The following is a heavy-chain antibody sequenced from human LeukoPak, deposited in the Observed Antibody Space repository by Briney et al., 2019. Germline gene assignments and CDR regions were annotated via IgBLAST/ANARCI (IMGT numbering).Heavy chain of an antibody. CDR1: GFTFSSHW. J-gene: IGHJ4*02. D-gene: IGHD1-7*01. V-gene: IGHV3-7*01. CDR2: IRPDGSEE. Sequence: GGSLRLSCAASGFTFSSHWMSWVRQAPGKGLEWVASIRPDGSEEYYMDSVKGRFTISRDNAKNSLYQQMNSLRAEDTAAYYCARLLGTVTTYDYWGQGTLVTVSS. CDR3: ARLLGTVTTYDY.